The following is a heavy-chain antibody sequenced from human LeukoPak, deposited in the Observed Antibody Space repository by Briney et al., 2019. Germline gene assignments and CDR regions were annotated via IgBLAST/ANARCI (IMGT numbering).Heavy chain of an antibody. CDR3: ARAGYGRWLDY. Sequence: PSETLSLTCTVSGGSISSYYWSWIRQPAGKGLDWIGRIYTSGSTNYNPSLKSRVTMSVDTSKNQFSLKLSSVTAADTAVYYCARAGYGRWLDYWGQGTLVTVSS. CDR1: GGSISSYY. J-gene: IGHJ4*02. CDR2: IYTSGST. V-gene: IGHV4-4*07. D-gene: IGHD4-23*01.